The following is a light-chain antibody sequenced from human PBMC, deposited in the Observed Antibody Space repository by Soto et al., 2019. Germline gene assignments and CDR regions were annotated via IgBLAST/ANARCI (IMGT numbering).Light chain of an antibody. CDR1: SSDIGDYKF. CDR3: SSYTGSTTLPYV. Sequence: QSVLTQPASVSGSPGQSITISCTGTSSDIGDYKFVSWYQQHPGKAPKLMIFDVSDRPSGVSNRFSGSKSGNTASLTISGLQAEDEADYYCSSYTGSTTLPYVFGTGTMLTVL. CDR2: DVS. J-gene: IGLJ1*01. V-gene: IGLV2-14*01.